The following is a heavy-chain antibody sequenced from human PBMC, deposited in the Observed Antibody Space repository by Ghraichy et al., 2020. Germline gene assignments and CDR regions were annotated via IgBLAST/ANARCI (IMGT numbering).Heavy chain of an antibody. V-gene: IGHV3-66*02. CDR1: GFTVSNNY. CDR3: ARNWGTT. J-gene: IGHJ4*02. Sequence: ETLSLTCAASGFTVSNNYMSWVRQAPGKGLEWVSIIYSDGSTYYADSVKGRFTISRDNSKNTLFLQMSSLRTDDTAVYYCARNWGTTWGQGTLVTVSS. D-gene: IGHD1-1*01. CDR2: IYSDGST.